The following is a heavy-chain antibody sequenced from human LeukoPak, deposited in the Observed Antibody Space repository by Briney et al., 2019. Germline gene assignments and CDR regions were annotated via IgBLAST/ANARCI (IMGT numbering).Heavy chain of an antibody. Sequence: PGGSLRLSCTASGFTFSSYEMNWVRQAPGKGLELVSYISSSASAIFYADSVKGRFTISRDNVKNSLYLQMNSLRAEDTAVYYCARWGGYGDYLSFDFWGQGTLVTVSS. V-gene: IGHV3-48*03. D-gene: IGHD4-17*01. CDR2: ISSSASAI. CDR1: GFTFSSYE. CDR3: ARWGGYGDYLSFDF. J-gene: IGHJ4*02.